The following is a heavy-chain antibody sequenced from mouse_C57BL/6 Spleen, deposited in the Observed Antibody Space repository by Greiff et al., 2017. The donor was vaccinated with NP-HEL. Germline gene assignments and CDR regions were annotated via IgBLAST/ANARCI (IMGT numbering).Heavy chain of an antibody. J-gene: IGHJ1*03. CDR1: GYTFTSYW. V-gene: IGHV1-55*01. CDR3: ARYYGSSPGYFDV. CDR2: IYPGSGST. Sequence: QVQLQQPGAELVKPGASVKMSCKASGYTFTSYWITWVKQRPGQGLAWIGDIYPGSGSTNYNEKFKSKATLTVDTSSSTAYMQLSSLTSEDSAVYYCARYYGSSPGYFDVWGTGTTVTVSS. D-gene: IGHD1-1*01.